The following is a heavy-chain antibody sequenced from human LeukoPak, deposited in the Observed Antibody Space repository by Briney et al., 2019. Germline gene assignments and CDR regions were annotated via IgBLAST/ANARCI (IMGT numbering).Heavy chain of an antibody. V-gene: IGHV3-49*03. J-gene: IGHJ4*02. CDR2: IRRKANGGTT. CDR1: GFTIGDYA. CDR3: TRGTSFSSSWYGAYYFDY. Sequence: PGGSLRLSCTASGFTIGDYAMGWLRKAPGKGLEGVGFIRRKANGGTTEYAASVKGRFTISRDDSKSIAYLQMNSLKTEDTAVYYCTRGTSFSSSWYGAYYFDYWGQGTLVTVS. D-gene: IGHD6-13*01.